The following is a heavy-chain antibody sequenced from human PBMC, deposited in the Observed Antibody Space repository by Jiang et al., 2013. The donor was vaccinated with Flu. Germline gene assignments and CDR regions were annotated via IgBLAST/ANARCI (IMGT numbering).Heavy chain of an antibody. D-gene: IGHD5-18*01. J-gene: IGHJ4*02. Sequence: QLVESGGGVVQPGRSLRLSCAASGFTFTSYVMHWVRQAPGKGLEWLAVISNDGDYKYYADSVKGRFTISRDNSKNTLYLQMNSLRAEDTAVYYCARASYGYTLSDYWGQGTLVTVSS. CDR1: GFTFTSYV. V-gene: IGHV3-30-3*01. CDR3: ARASYGYTLSDY. CDR2: ISNDGDYK.